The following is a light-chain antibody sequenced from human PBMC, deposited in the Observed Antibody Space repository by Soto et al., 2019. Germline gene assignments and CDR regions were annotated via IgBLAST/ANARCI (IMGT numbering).Light chain of an antibody. CDR2: YIS. Sequence: EIVLTQPPTTLSLPPGQTASLSCRASQSAGNFLAWYQQKPGQAPRLLIYYISTRATGIPARFSGSGSGTEFTLTINSLQSEDSAVYYCQQHNQWPITFGQGTRLEIK. CDR1: QSAGNF. J-gene: IGKJ5*01. V-gene: IGKV3D-15*01. CDR3: QQHNQWPIT.